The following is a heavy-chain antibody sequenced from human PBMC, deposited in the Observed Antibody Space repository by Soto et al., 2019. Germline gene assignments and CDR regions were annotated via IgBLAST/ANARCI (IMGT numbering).Heavy chain of an antibody. CDR1: GYTFTGYY. D-gene: IGHD2-2*01. CDR2: INPNSGGT. CDR3: ARGGDSGSRSVLFDNTSCIDP. V-gene: IGHV1-2*04. Sequence: ASVKVSCKASGYTFTGYYMHWVRQAPGQGLEWMGWINPNSGGTNYAQKFQGWVTMTRDTSISTAYMELSRLRSDDTAVNYCARGGDSGSRSVLFDNTSCIDPWYKGTLVTVSS. J-gene: IGHJ5*02.